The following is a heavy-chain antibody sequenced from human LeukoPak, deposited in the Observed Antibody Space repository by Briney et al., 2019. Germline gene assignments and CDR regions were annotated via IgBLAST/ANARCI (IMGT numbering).Heavy chain of an antibody. CDR3: ATEGVLGYCSSTSCYG. D-gene: IGHD2-2*01. Sequence: ASVKVSCKVSGYTLTELSMHWVRQAPGKGLEWMGGFDPEDGETIYAQKFQGRVTMTEDTSTDTAYMELSSLRSEDTAVYYCATEGVLGYCSSTSCYGWGQGTLVTVSS. J-gene: IGHJ4*02. CDR2: FDPEDGET. V-gene: IGHV1-24*01. CDR1: GYTLTELS.